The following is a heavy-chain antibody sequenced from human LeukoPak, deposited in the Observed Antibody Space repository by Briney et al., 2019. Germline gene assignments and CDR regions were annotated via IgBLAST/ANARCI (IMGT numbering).Heavy chain of an antibody. J-gene: IGHJ4*02. V-gene: IGHV3-23*01. D-gene: IGHD1-1*01. CDR3: AKEGRGNAVDY. CDR2: ISGSSGGT. CDR1: GFTFSSYG. Sequence: GGSLRLSCAASGFTFSSYGMSWVRQAPGKGLEWVSSISGSSGGTYYVDSVKGRFTISRDNSKDTLCLQMNSLRAEDTAVYYCAKEGRGNAVDYWGQGTLVTVSS.